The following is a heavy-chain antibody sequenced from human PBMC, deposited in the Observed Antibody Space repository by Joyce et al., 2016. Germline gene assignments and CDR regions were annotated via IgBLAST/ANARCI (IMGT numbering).Heavy chain of an antibody. Sequence: QVQLQESGPGLVKPSETLSLSCTVSGGSISSYYWSWIRQPPGKGLEWIGYINHRARTNYNPSLKSRVTISVDTSKNEFSLKMTSVTAADTAVYYCARGNDYDYWSGYEAHYFDYWGQGTLVTVSS. V-gene: IGHV4-59*01. CDR3: ARGNDYDYWSGYEAHYFDY. J-gene: IGHJ4*02. D-gene: IGHD3-3*01. CDR2: INHRART. CDR1: GGSISSYY.